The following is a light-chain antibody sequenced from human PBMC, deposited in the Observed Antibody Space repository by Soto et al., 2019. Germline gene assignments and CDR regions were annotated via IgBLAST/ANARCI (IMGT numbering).Light chain of an antibody. CDR1: QNIGTT. J-gene: IGKJ2*01. Sequence: DIPMTQSPPSLSASVGDRATITCRASQNIGTTLNWYQQKPGQPPTALIYKASTMQGGVPSRFSGSGSGTDFTLTISSLQPEDSATYYCQQSYSSLVYTFGPGTKLEIK. CDR2: KAS. CDR3: QQSYSSLVYT. V-gene: IGKV1-39*01.